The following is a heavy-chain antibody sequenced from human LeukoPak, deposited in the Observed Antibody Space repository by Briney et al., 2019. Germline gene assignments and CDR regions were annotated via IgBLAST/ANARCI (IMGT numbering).Heavy chain of an antibody. CDR1: GYTFTGYY. CDR2: INPNSGVT. J-gene: IGHJ5*02. D-gene: IGHD2-2*02. Sequence: ASVKVSCKASGYTFTGYYMHWVRQAPGQGLEWMGWINPNSGVTNYAQKCQGRVTMTRATSISTAYMELSRLRSDDTAVYSCARHVPVDTHRRGFDPWSQGTLVTVSS. CDR3: ARHVPVDTHRRGFDP. V-gene: IGHV1-2*02.